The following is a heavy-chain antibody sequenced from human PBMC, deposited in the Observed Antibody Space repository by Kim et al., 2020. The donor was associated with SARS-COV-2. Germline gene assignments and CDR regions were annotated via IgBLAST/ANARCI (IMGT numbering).Heavy chain of an antibody. CDR2: IKQDGSEK. CDR1: GFTFSSYW. V-gene: IGHV3-7*01. CDR3: AREYDILTGYLYYYYGMEV. J-gene: IGHJ6*02. D-gene: IGHD3-9*01. Sequence: GGSLRLSCAASGFTFSSYWMSWVRQAPGKGLEWVANIKQDGSEKYYVDSVKGRFTISRDNAKNSLYLQMNSLRAEDTAVYYCAREYDILTGYLYYYYGMEVWGQGITVSVSS.